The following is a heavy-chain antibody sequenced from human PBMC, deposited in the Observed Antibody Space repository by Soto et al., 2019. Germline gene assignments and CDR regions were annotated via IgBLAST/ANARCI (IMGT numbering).Heavy chain of an antibody. D-gene: IGHD4-4*01. Sequence: ASVKVSCKASGYPFTGPYIYWVRQAPGQGLEWMGWINPSSGGTEFAEKFQGRVTVTRDTSIRTVFLELNSLTSDDTGVYFCARDFRTYSLGVDVWGQGTAVTVSS. CDR1: GYPFTGPY. V-gene: IGHV1-2*02. J-gene: IGHJ6*02. CDR3: ARDFRTYSLGVDV. CDR2: INPSSGGT.